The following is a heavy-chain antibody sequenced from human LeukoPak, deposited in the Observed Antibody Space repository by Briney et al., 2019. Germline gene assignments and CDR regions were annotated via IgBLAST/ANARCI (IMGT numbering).Heavy chain of an antibody. J-gene: IGHJ4*02. CDR3: AKEYSSGWSRFDY. CDR2: IIPIFGTA. CDR1: GGTFSSYA. Sequence: GASVKVSCKASGGTFSSYAISWVRQAPGQGLEWMGRIIPIFGTANYAQKFQGRVTITTDESTSTAYMELSRLISDDTAVYYCAKEYSSGWSRFDYWGQGTLVTVSS. V-gene: IGHV1-69*05. D-gene: IGHD6-19*01.